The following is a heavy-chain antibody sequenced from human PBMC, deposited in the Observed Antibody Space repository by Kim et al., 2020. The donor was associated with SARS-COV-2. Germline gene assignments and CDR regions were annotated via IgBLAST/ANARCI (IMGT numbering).Heavy chain of an antibody. D-gene: IGHD3-10*01. CDR3: ARDLDTRELWFGDYYGMDV. Sequence: ASVKVSCKASGYTFTSYGISWVRQAPGQGLEWMGWISAYNGNTNYAQKLQGRVTMTTDTSTSTAYMELRSLRSDDTAVYYCARDLDTRELWFGDYYGMDVWGQGTTVTVSS. V-gene: IGHV1-18*01. CDR1: GYTFTSYG. J-gene: IGHJ6*02. CDR2: ISAYNGNT.